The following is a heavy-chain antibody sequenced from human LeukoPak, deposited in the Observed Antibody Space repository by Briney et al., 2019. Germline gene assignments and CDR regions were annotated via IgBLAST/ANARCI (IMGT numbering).Heavy chain of an antibody. J-gene: IGHJ5*02. Sequence: PGGSLRLSCVASGFTFSNYAMSWVRQTPGKGLEWVSSISGSGGSTYYADSVKGRFTISRDNSKNTLYLQMNSLRAEDTAVYYCAKSPKGSRVPYNWFDPWGQGTLVTVSS. V-gene: IGHV3-23*01. CDR1: GFTFSNYA. CDR3: AKSPKGSRVPYNWFDP. CDR2: ISGSGGST.